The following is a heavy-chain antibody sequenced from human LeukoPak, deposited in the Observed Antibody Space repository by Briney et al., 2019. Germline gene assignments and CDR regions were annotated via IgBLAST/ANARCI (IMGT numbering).Heavy chain of an antibody. CDR3: ARGDDYRKTGY. CDR2: VHPSGST. D-gene: IGHD4-11*01. J-gene: IGHJ4*02. Sequence: SETLSLTCAVYGGSFSGQYWSWIRQPPGKGLEWIGEVHPSGSTNYNPSLKSRVIISVDTSKNQFSLKLSSATAADTATYYCARGDDYRKTGYWGQGTLVTVSS. V-gene: IGHV4-34*01. CDR1: GGSFSGQY.